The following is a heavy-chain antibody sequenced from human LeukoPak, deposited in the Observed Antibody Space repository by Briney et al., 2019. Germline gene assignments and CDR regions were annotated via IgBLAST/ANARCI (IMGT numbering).Heavy chain of an antibody. D-gene: IGHD6-19*01. CDR3: AGVMSVAGAGWFDP. CDR2: INPSGGST. J-gene: IGHJ5*02. Sequence: ASVKVSCKASGYTLTSYYMHWVRQAPGQGLEWMGIINPSGGSTSYAQKFQGRVTMTRDTSTSTVYMELSSLRSEDTAVYYCAGVMSVAGAGWFDPCGQGTLVTVSS. CDR1: GYTLTSYY. V-gene: IGHV1-46*01.